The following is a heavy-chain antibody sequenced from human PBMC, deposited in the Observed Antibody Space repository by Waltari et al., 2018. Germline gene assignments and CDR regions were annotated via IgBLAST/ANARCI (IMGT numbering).Heavy chain of an antibody. Sequence: QGQLVASGGGLVKPGGSLSLACAAPGFFFRDHYLTWSSQAPGKGVEWVSNIGSSGRTKSYADSVRGRFTIPRDNAKKSLYLQMNSLRADDTAVYFCARPSGDTNSWYGGDYFDYWGQGTLVTVSS. CDR3: ARPSGDTNSWYGGDYFDY. D-gene: IGHD6-13*01. V-gene: IGHV3-11*01. J-gene: IGHJ4*02. CDR1: GFFFRDHY. CDR2: IGSSGRTK.